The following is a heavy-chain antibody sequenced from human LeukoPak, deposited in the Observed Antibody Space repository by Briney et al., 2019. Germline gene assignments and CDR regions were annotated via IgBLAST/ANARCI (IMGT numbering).Heavy chain of an antibody. CDR3: ARDEYSSSSVDY. CDR2: MRYDGGNK. V-gene: IGHV3-30*02. J-gene: IGHJ4*02. CDR1: GFTFSNYG. D-gene: IGHD6-6*01. Sequence: GGSLRLSCAASGFTFSNYGMHWVRQAPGKGLEWVAIMRYDGGNKYYADSVKGRFTISRDNAKNSLYLQMNSLRAEDTALYYCARDEYSSSSVDYWGQGTLVTVSS.